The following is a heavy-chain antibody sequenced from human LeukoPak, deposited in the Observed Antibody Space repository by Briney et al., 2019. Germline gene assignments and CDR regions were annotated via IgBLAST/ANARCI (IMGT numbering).Heavy chain of an antibody. CDR2: IYYSGST. J-gene: IGHJ6*02. V-gene: IGHV4-59*01. CDR1: GGSISSYC. CDR3: ERDRGDASGSYYLRV. D-gene: IGHD3-10*01. Sequence: WGTLSLTCTVSGGSISSYCWSWIRQPPGKGLEWVGYIYYSGSTKYNPSLKRRGTILVDTSKKKFLLKLRSETAADTAVYYCERDRGDASGSYYLRVWGQGTTVTVPS.